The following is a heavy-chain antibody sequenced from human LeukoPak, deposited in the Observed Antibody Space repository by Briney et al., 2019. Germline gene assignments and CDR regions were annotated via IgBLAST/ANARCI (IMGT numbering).Heavy chain of an antibody. CDR3: ARVGMGYYYDSSGYYGAFDI. V-gene: IGHV1-18*01. CDR1: GYTFTSFG. CDR2: ISAYNGNT. Sequence: AASVKLSCTASGYTFTSFGISWVRRAPGQGLEWMGWISAYNGNTNYAQKLQGRVTMTTDTSTSTAYMELRSLRSDDTAVYYCARVGMGYYYDSSGYYGAFDIWGQGTMVTVSS. D-gene: IGHD3-22*01. J-gene: IGHJ3*02.